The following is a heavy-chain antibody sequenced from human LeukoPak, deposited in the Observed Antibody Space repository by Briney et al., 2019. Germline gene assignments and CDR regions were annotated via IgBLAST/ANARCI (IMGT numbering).Heavy chain of an antibody. CDR3: AVFKAAAGTR. V-gene: IGHV3-21*01. J-gene: IGHJ4*02. Sequence: GGSLGLSCAASGFTFSSYSMNWVRQAPGKGLEWVSSISSSSSYIYYADSVKGRFTISRDNAKNSLYLQMNSLRAEDTAVYYCAVFKAAAGTRWGQGTLVTVSS. CDR1: GFTFSSYS. CDR2: ISSSSSYI. D-gene: IGHD6-13*01.